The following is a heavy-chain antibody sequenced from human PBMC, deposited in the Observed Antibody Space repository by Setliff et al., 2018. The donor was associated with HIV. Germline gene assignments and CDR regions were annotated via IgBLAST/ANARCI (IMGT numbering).Heavy chain of an antibody. D-gene: IGHD4-17*01. V-gene: IGHV4-4*07. J-gene: IGHJ4*02. Sequence: PSETLSLTCSVSGGSISSYYWSWIRQPAGKGLEWIGRIYARGGTNYNPSLESRVTMSVDTSMNQFSLKLTSVTAADTAVYYCVGDETTVTFDYWGKGTLVTVSS. CDR2: IYARGGT. CDR3: VGDETTVTFDY. CDR1: GGSISSYY.